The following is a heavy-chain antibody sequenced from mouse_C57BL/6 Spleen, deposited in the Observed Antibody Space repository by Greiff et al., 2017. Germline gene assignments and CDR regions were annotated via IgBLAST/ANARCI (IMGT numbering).Heavy chain of an antibody. V-gene: IGHV1-53*01. D-gene: IGHD2-2*01. CDR1: GYTFPSYW. CDR3: AREGIYYGYDAGHFDY. CDR2: INPSNGGT. J-gene: IGHJ2*01. Sequence: QVQLQQPGTELVKPGASVKLSCKASGYTFPSYWMHWVKQRPGQGLEWIGNINPSNGGTNYNEKFKSKATLTVAKSSSTAYMQVSSRTSEDSAVYYCAREGIYYGYDAGHFDYWGQGTTLTVSS.